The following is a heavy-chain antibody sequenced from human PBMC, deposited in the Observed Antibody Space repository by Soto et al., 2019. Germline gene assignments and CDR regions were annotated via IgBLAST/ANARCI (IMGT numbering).Heavy chain of an antibody. CDR3: ARVVCSGVSCLGCCYYYGMDV. CDR1: GGTFSSYA. D-gene: IGHD2-15*01. CDR2: IIPIFGTA. V-gene: IGHV1-69*01. J-gene: IGHJ6*02. Sequence: QVQLVQSGAEVKKPGSSVKVSCKASGGTFSSYAISWVRQAPGQGLEWMGGIIPIFGTANYAQKFQGRVTITADESTSTAYIELSSLRSEDTDVYYCARVVCSGVSCLGCCYYYGMDVWCHGTTVTVSS.